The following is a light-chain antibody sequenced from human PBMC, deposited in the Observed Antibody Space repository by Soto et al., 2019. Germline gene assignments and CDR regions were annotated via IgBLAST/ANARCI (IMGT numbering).Light chain of an antibody. CDR3: QHYNNWPFT. V-gene: IGKV3-15*01. Sequence: EIVMTQSPVTLSVSPGERATLSCRASQSVSSDLAWYQQKPGQAPRLLIYGASTRATGIPARFSGSGSGTESTLTISSLQSEDFAVYYCQHYNNWPFTFGPGTKVDI. CDR1: QSVSSD. CDR2: GAS. J-gene: IGKJ3*01.